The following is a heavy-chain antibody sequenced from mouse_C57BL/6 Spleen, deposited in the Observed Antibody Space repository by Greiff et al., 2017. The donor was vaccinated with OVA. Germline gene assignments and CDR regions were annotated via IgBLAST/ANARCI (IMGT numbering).Heavy chain of an antibody. V-gene: IGHV1-69*01. CDR2: IDPSASYT. CDR3: AAGDLRFAY. CDR1: GYTFTSYW. D-gene: IGHD3-3*01. J-gene: IGHJ3*01. Sequence: QVQLQQPGAELVMPGASVKLSCKASGYTFTSYWMHWVTQRPGQGLEWIGEIDPSASYTNYNQKFKGKSTLTVDKSSSTAYMQLSSLTSEDSAVYYCAAGDLRFAYWGQGTLVTVSA.